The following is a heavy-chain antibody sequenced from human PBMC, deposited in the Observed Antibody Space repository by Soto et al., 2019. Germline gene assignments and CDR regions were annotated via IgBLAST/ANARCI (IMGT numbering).Heavy chain of an antibody. J-gene: IGHJ4*02. D-gene: IGHD6-19*01. Sequence: QLQPQESGPGLVKPSETLSLTCTVSGGSISSSSYYWGWIRQPPGKGLEWIGSIYYSGSTYYNPSLKSRVTISVDTSKNQFSLKLSSVTAADTAVYYCARHLQQWLVVGPFDYWGQGTLVTVSS. CDR3: ARHLQQWLVVGPFDY. CDR1: GGSISSSSYY. CDR2: IYYSGST. V-gene: IGHV4-39*01.